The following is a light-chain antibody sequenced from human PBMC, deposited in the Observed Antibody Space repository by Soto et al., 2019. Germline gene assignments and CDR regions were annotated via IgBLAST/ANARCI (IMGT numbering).Light chain of an antibody. CDR1: QSVSGSY. Sequence: IVLTQSPGTLSLSPGERATLSCRASQSVSGSYLAWYQQKPGQAPRLLTYGASSRATGIPDRFSDSGSGTGFTLTISRLEPEDFAVYYCQQYGSLPRTFGQGTKVDIK. CDR3: QQYGSLPRT. V-gene: IGKV3-20*01. CDR2: GAS. J-gene: IGKJ1*01.